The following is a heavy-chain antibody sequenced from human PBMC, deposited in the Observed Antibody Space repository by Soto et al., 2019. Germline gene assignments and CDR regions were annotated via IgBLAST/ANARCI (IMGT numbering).Heavy chain of an antibody. V-gene: IGHV4-59*01. J-gene: IGHJ4*02. CDR2: IYYSGST. Sequence: PSETLSLTCTVSGGSISSYYWSWIRQPPGKGLEWIGYIYYSGSTNYNPSLKSRVTISVDTSKNQFSLKLSSVTAADTAVYYCARDNYYGSGSYYNDPFHFDYWGQGTLVNVS. D-gene: IGHD3-10*01. CDR1: GGSISSYY. CDR3: ARDNYYGSGSYYNDPFHFDY.